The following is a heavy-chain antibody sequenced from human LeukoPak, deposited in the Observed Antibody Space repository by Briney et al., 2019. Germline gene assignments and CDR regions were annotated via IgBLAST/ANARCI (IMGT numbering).Heavy chain of an antibody. CDR2: IYTTSGST. D-gene: IGHD1-26*01. J-gene: IGHJ4*02. CDR3: ARDRGGSRRDSDY. Sequence: SETLSLTCTVSGASVTSHFWNWIRQPAGKGLEWIGRIYTTSGSTNYNPSLKSRVTMSVDTSKNQFSLNLSSVTAADTAVYYCARDRGGSRRDSDYWGQGTLVTVSS. V-gene: IGHV4-4*07. CDR1: GASVTSHF.